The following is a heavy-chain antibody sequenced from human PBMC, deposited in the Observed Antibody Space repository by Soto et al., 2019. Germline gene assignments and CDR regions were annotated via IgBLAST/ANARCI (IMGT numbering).Heavy chain of an antibody. CDR2: ISSGGGST. CDR3: AKIPPASDYYDVTGYQWYFDL. V-gene: IGHV3-23*01. Sequence: EVQLLESGGGLVQPGGSLRLSCAASGLTFSSYAMSWVRQAPGKGLEWVSGISSGGGSTYYADSVKGRFTVSRDKSKNTLFLQMNSLRAEDTALYYCAKIPPASDYYDVTGYQWYFDLWGRGTLVTVSS. CDR1: GLTFSSYA. D-gene: IGHD3-22*01. J-gene: IGHJ2*01.